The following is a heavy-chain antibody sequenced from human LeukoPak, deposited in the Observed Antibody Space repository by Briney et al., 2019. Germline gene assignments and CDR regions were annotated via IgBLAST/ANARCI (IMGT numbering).Heavy chain of an antibody. D-gene: IGHD6-6*01. CDR1: GYSISSGYY. Sequence: SSETLSLTCTVSGYSISSGYYWGWIRQPPGKGLEWIGSIYHSGSTYYNPSLKSRVTISVDTSKNQFSLKLSSVTAADTAVYYCARDPPIFEYSSSSPDYWGQGTLVTVSS. CDR3: ARDPPIFEYSSSSPDY. J-gene: IGHJ4*02. V-gene: IGHV4-38-2*02. CDR2: IYHSGST.